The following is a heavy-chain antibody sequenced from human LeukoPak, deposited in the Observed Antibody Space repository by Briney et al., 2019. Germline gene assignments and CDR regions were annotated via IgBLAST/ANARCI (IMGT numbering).Heavy chain of an antibody. CDR1: GFTFSSYS. CDR3: AKDLSLFGYSDY. CDR2: ISSSSSYI. J-gene: IGHJ4*02. V-gene: IGHV3-21*04. D-gene: IGHD6-25*01. Sequence: GGSLRLSCAASGFTFSSYSMNWVRQAPGKGLEWVSSISSSSSYIYYADSVKGRFTISRDNSKNTLYLQMNSLRAEDTAVYYCAKDLSLFGYSDYWGQGTLVTVSS.